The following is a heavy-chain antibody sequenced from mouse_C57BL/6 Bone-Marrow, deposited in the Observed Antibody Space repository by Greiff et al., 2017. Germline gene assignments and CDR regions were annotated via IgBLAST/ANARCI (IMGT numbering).Heavy chain of an antibody. J-gene: IGHJ2*01. V-gene: IGHV1-47*01. Sequence: QVQLKQSGAELVKPGASVKMSCKASGYTFTTYPIQWMKQNHGKSLEWIGNFHPYNDDTKYNEKFKGKATLTVETSSNAVYLVRSRLTSDDSAVYYCAVSCTIFYDFDYWGQGTTLTVSS. CDR2: FHPYNDDT. D-gene: IGHD2-12*01. CDR3: AVSCTIFYDFDY. CDR1: GYTFTTYP.